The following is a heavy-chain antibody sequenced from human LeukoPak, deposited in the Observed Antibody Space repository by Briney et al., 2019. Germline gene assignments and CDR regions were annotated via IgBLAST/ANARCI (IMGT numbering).Heavy chain of an antibody. CDR1: GGSISSGGYY. CDR2: IYYSGST. J-gene: IGHJ3*02. Sequence: SETLSLTCTVSGGSISSGGYYWSWIRQHPGKGLEWIGYIYYSGSTYYNPSLKSRVTISVDTSKNQFSLKLSSVTAADTAVYYCARREERWLRTDAFDIWGQGTMVTVSS. V-gene: IGHV4-31*03. D-gene: IGHD5-24*01. CDR3: ARREERWLRTDAFDI.